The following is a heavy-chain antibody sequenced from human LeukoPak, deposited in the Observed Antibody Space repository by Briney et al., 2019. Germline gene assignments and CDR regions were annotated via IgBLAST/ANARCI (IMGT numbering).Heavy chain of an antibody. Sequence: GGSLRLSCTASGFSVSHNYMNWVRQAPGKGLEWVALIYSGGTTHYADSVKGRFTISRDNSKNTLYLQMSSLTVAGTAVYYCTRDTPGIAASVSGGWGQGTLVTVSS. CDR1: GFSVSHNY. CDR2: IYSGGTT. J-gene: IGHJ4*02. V-gene: IGHV3-53*01. D-gene: IGHD6-13*01. CDR3: TRDTPGIAASVSGG.